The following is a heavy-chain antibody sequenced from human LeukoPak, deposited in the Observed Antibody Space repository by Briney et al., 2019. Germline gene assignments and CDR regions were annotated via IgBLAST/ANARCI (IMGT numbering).Heavy chain of an antibody. CDR1: GGSISSGSYY. J-gene: IGHJ3*02. CDR3: ARVWGVTDFYDSRGAFDI. D-gene: IGHD3-22*01. V-gene: IGHV4-61*02. CDR2: IYTSGST. Sequence: PSETLSLTCTVSGGSISSGSYYWSWIRQPAGKGLEWIGRIYTSGSTNYNPSLKSRVTISVDTSKNQFSLKLRSVTAADTALYYCARVWGVTDFYDSRGAFDIWGQGTMVTVSS.